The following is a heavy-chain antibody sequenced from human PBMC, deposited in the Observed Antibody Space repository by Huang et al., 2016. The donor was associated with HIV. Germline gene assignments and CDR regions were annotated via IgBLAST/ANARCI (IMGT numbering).Heavy chain of an antibody. D-gene: IGHD3-10*01. CDR2: IYYSGST. Sequence: QLQLQESGPGLVKPSETLSLTCTVSGGSIRSDNYCWGWIRPPPGKGLEWIGSIYYSGSTYYNPSRKRRVTITVDTSKNQFALKMRSVTAADTAVYYCARLPGSITMIRGVITDPYWGQGTLVTVSS. CDR3: ARLPGSITMIRGVITDPY. J-gene: IGHJ4*02. V-gene: IGHV4-39*01. CDR1: GGSIRSDNYC.